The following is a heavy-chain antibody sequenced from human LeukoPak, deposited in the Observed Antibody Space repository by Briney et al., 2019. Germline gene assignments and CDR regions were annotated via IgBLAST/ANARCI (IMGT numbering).Heavy chain of an antibody. CDR2: IYYSGST. V-gene: IGHV4-59*12. CDR3: ARATVVVPAAPPSYYYYGMDV. D-gene: IGHD2-2*01. Sequence: PSETLSLTCTVSGGSMSPYHWGWIRQPPGKGLEWTGYIYYSGSTNYNPSLKSRVTISVDTSKNQFSLKLSSVTAADTAVYYRARATVVVPAAPPSYYYYGMDVWGQGATVTVSS. CDR1: GGSMSPYH. J-gene: IGHJ6*02.